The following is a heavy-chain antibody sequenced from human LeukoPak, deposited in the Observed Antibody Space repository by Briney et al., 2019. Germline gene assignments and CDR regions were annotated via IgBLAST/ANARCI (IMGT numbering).Heavy chain of an antibody. Sequence: SLKVSCKASGGTFSSYAISWVRQAPGQGLEWMGGIIPIFGPANYAQQIQGRVTLTRDMSTSTDYLELSSLRSEDRAVYYCARDNSVRDEAWWFNPWGQGTLVTVSS. D-gene: IGHD5-24*01. V-gene: IGHV1-69*05. CDR1: GGTFSSYA. CDR2: IIPIFGPA. J-gene: IGHJ5*02. CDR3: ARDNSVRDEAWWFNP.